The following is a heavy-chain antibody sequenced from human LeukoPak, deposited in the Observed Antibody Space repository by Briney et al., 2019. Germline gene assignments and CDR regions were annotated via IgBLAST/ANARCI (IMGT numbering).Heavy chain of an antibody. Sequence: PSETLSLTCTVSGASISTYYWGWIRQPPGKGLEWIGYLFFGGSTNYNPSLKSRVTISSDTSKNQLSLKLTSVTAADTAVYYCARAGGGWSFDYLGQGTLVTVSS. CDR1: GASISTYY. J-gene: IGHJ4*02. CDR2: LFFGGST. CDR3: ARAGGGWSFDY. V-gene: IGHV4-59*01. D-gene: IGHD6-19*01.